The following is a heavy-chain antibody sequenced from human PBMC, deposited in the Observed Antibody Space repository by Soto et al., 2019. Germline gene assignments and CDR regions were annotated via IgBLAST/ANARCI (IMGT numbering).Heavy chain of an antibody. D-gene: IGHD1-1*01. V-gene: IGHV4-39*01. Sequence: PSETLSLTCSVSGDSMTRNSYFWDWIRQAPGKGLEWIGSIYYTGSPYYNPSLKSRVTISVDTSKNQFSLRLTSVTAEDTAVYYCARSKGETGLDYWGQGTPVTVSS. CDR2: IYYTGSP. CDR3: ARSKGETGLDY. CDR1: GDSMTRNSYF. J-gene: IGHJ4*02.